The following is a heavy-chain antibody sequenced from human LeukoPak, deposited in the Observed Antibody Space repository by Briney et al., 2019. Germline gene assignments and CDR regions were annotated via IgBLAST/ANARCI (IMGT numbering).Heavy chain of an antibody. V-gene: IGHV3-33*01. J-gene: IGHJ5*02. CDR2: IWYDGSNK. CDR1: GFTFSSYG. D-gene: IGHD6-13*01. CDR3: ARESGQQLVRGWFDP. Sequence: GGSLRLSCAASGFTFSSYGMHWVRQAPGKGLEWVAVIWYDGSNKYYADSVKGRFTISRDNSKNTLYLQMNSLRAEDTAVYYCARESGQQLVRGWFDPWGQGTLVTVSS.